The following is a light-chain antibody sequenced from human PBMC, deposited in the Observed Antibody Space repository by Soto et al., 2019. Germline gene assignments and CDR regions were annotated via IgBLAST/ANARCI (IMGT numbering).Light chain of an antibody. CDR3: HQRQSWPRT. CDR2: LAS. V-gene: IGKV3-11*01. J-gene: IGKJ1*01. CDR1: QAGNTR. Sequence: EIVFTQSAAALSSFPGDRVTLSCRASQAGNTRLAWYQHKPGQAPRLLIYLASNRAAGVPARFSGSGSGTDFTLTISDVEPEDFAVYYCHQRQSWPRTFGQGTKVDI.